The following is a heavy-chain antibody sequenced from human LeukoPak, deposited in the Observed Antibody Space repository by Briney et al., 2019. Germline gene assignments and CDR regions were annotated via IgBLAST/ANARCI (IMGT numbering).Heavy chain of an antibody. CDR2: IYPGDSDT. CDR1: GYRFTSYW. D-gene: IGHD3-10*01. CDR3: ARHSLEYYYDSGSYYSWFDP. J-gene: IGHJ5*02. V-gene: IGHV5-51*01. Sequence: GESLKISCKASGYRFTSYWIGWVRQMPGKGLEWMGIIYPGDSDTRYRPSFQGQVTTSADKSTSTAYLQWNSLKASDTATYYCARHSLEYYYDSGSYYSWFDPWGQGTLVTVSS.